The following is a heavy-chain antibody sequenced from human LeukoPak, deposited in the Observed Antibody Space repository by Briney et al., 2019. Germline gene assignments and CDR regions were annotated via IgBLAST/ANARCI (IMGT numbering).Heavy chain of an antibody. J-gene: IGHJ4*02. Sequence: PSETLSLTCTVSGYSISSGYYWGWIRQPPGKGLEWIGEINHSGSTNYNPSLKSRVTISVDTSKNQFSLKLSSVTAADTAVYYCARGRGTHSFYYFDYWGQGTLVTVSS. V-gene: IGHV4-38-2*02. D-gene: IGHD2-15*01. CDR1: GYSISSGYY. CDR3: ARGRGTHSFYYFDY. CDR2: INHSGST.